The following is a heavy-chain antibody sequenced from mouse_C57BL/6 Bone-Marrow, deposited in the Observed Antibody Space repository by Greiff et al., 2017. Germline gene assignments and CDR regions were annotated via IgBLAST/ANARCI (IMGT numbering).Heavy chain of an antibody. J-gene: IGHJ3*01. CDR1: GYTFTSYG. V-gene: IGHV1-81*01. CDR3: ARPHYGSSPAWFAY. D-gene: IGHD1-1*01. CDR2: IYPRSGNT. Sequence: VQLQQSGAELARPGASVKLSCKASGYTFTSYGISWVKQRTGQGLEWIGEIYPRSGNTYYNEKFKGKATLTADQSSSTAYMELRSLTSEDAAVYFCARPHYGSSPAWFAYWGQGTLVTVSA.